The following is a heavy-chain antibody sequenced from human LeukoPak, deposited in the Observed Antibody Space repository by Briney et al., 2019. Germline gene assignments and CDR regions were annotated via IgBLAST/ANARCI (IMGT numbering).Heavy chain of an antibody. V-gene: IGHV4-59*01. CDR2: IYYTGST. Sequence: PSETLSLTCTVSGGSISSYYWSWIRQPPGKGLEWIGFIYYTGSTNYNPSLKSRVTISVDTSKNQFSLKLSSVTAADTAVYYCARDHPGWWVWGQGTTVTVSS. J-gene: IGHJ6*02. CDR3: ARDHPGWWV. D-gene: IGHD2-15*01. CDR1: GGSISSYY.